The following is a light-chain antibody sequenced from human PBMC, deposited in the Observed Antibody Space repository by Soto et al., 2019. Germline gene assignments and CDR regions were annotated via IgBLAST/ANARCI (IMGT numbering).Light chain of an antibody. CDR1: SSDVGGYNY. CDR3: SSYTSSSTLV. Sequence: QPVLTQPASVSGSPGQSITISCTGTSSDVGGYNYVSWYQQHPDKAPKLMIYEVNNRPSGVSNRFSGSKSGNTASLTISGLQAEDEADYYCSSYTSSSTLVFGAGTKLTVL. CDR2: EVN. V-gene: IGLV2-14*01. J-gene: IGLJ1*01.